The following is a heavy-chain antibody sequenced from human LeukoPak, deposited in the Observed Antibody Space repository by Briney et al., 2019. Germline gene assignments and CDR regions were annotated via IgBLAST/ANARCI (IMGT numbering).Heavy chain of an antibody. J-gene: IGHJ4*02. D-gene: IGHD2-2*02. CDR1: GYTFTGYY. CDR3: ARGASIGFCSSTSCYKAYDY. V-gene: IGHV1-2*02. Sequence: GASVKVSCKASGYTFTGYYMHWVRQAPGQGLEWMGWINPNSGGTNYAQKFQGRVTMTRDTSISTAHMELSRLRSDDTAVYYCARGASIGFCSSTSCYKAYDYWGQGTLVTVPS. CDR2: INPNSGGT.